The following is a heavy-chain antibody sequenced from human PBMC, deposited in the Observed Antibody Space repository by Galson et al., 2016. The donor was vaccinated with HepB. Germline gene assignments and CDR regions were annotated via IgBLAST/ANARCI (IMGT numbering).Heavy chain of an antibody. CDR3: AKGSTIGAAAGTHDAFDI. J-gene: IGHJ3*02. CDR2: ISWNSGSI. D-gene: IGHD6-13*01. Sequence: SLRLSCAASGFTFDDYAMHWVRQAPGKGLEWVSGISWNSGSIGYADSVKGRFTISRDNAKNSLYLQMNSLRAEDTALYYCAKGSTIGAAAGTHDAFDIWGQGTMVTVSS. CDR1: GFTFDDYA. V-gene: IGHV3-9*01.